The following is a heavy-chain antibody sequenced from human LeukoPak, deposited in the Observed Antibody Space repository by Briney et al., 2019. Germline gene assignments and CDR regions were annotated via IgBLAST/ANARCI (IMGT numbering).Heavy chain of an antibody. Sequence: GGSLRLSCAASGFTFSNYWMSWVRQVPGKGLEWVANIKQDGNEKHYVDSVKGRFTISRDNAKNSLYLQMNSLRVEDTAVYYCAKDPQDSSGYFPVGTFDYWGQGTLVTVSS. CDR1: GFTFSNYW. J-gene: IGHJ4*02. D-gene: IGHD3-22*01. CDR3: AKDPQDSSGYFPVGTFDY. V-gene: IGHV3-7*03. CDR2: IKQDGNEK.